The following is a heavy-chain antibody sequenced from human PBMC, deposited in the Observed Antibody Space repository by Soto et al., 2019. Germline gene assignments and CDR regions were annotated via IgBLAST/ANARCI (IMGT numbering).Heavy chain of an antibody. Sequence: GGSLRLSCAASGFTFSSYAMSWVRQAPGKGLEWVSAISGSGGSTYYADSVKGRFTISRDNSKNTLYLQMNSLRAEDTAVYYCVSGGAPSYYYYYYMDVWGKGTTVTVSS. CDR2: ISGSGGST. CDR1: GFTFSSYA. J-gene: IGHJ6*03. V-gene: IGHV3-23*01. D-gene: IGHD3-10*01. CDR3: VSGGAPSYYYYYYMDV.